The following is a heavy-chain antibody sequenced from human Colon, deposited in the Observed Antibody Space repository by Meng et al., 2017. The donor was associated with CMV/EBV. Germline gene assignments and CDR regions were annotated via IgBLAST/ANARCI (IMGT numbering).Heavy chain of an antibody. CDR3: ARAAGYCSSTSCYQSGMDV. CDR2: IYYSGST. V-gene: IGHV4-59*01. CDR1: GGSISSYY. J-gene: IGHJ6*02. D-gene: IGHD2-2*01. Sequence: SETLSLTCTVSGGSISSYYWSWIRQPPGKGLEWVGYIYYSGSTNYNPSLKSRVTISVDTSKNQFSLTLSSVTAADTAVYYCARAAGYCSSTSCYQSGMDVWGQGTTVTVSS.